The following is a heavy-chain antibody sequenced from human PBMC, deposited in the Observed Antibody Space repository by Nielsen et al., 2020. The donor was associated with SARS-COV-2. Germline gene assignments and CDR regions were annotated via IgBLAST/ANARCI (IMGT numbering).Heavy chain of an antibody. CDR3: VRGTVFFDS. CDR1: GGSFSSGGSS. CDR2: RHYSGNT. V-gene: IGHV4-31*03. J-gene: IGHJ5*01. D-gene: IGHD3/OR15-3a*01. Sequence: SETLSLTCSVSGGSFSSGGSSYSWIRQYPGKDLEWIGLRHYSGNTYYNPSLQSRVVISVDKSMNHFSLRLSSVTAADTALYFCVRGTVFFDSWGQGARVTVSS.